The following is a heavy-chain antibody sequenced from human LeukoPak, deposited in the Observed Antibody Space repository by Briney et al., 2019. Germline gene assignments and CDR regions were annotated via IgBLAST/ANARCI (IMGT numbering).Heavy chain of an antibody. V-gene: IGHV3-7*01. J-gene: IGHJ4*02. CDR1: GFSFQYYW. Sequence: GSLRLSCAASGFSFQYYWMAWVRQAPGMGLEWVAHIKEDGTQKFYVDSVRGRFTISKDDARNALYLQMSSLRDEDTAIYYCVRGGWELDYWGQGTPVIVSS. CDR3: VRGGWELDY. CDR2: IKEDGTQK. D-gene: IGHD4-23*01.